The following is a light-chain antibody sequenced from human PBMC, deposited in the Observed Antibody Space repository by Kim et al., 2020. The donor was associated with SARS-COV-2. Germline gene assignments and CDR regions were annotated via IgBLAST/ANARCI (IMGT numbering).Light chain of an antibody. J-gene: IGLJ2*01. CDR1: GVSIDSNY. V-gene: IGLV6-57*02. CDR3: QSYDSNNHVI. CDR2: EDN. Sequence: KTVSISCTSSGVSIDSNYVQWYRQRPGSALTILVYEDNQRPSGVPDRISGSVESSSSSASLTISGLKPEDEAHYYCQSYDSNNHVIVGGGTQLTVL.